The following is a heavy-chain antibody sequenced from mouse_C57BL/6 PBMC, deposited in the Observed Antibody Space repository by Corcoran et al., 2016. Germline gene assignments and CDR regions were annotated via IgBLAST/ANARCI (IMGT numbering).Heavy chain of an antibody. Sequence: EVQLQQSGPELVKPGASVKIPCKASGYTFTDYNMDWVKQSHGKSLEWIGDINPNNGGTIYNQKFKGKATLTVDKSSSTAYMELRSLTSEDTAVYYCARGDYYGSNSYYAMDYWGQGTSVTVSS. CDR1: GYTFTDYN. J-gene: IGHJ4*01. CDR3: ARGDYYGSNSYYAMDY. V-gene: IGHV1-18*01. D-gene: IGHD1-1*01. CDR2: INPNNGGT.